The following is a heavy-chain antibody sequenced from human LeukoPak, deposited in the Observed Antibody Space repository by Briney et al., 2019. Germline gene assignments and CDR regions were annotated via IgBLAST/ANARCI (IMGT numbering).Heavy chain of an antibody. Sequence: SETLSLTCTVSGGSISSGSYYWGWIRQPPGKGLEWIGSIYNSGGTYYNPSLKSRVTISVDTSKNQFSLKLSSVTAADTAVYYCARQRSSSWGPLDYWGQGTLVTVSS. CDR1: GGSISSGSYY. D-gene: IGHD6-13*01. CDR3: ARQRSSSWGPLDY. V-gene: IGHV4-39*01. J-gene: IGHJ4*02. CDR2: IYNSGGT.